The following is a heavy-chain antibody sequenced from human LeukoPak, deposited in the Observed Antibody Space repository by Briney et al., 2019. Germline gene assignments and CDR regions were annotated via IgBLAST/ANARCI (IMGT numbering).Heavy chain of an antibody. D-gene: IGHD3-3*01. V-gene: IGHV4-34*01. CDR1: GGSFSGYY. Sequence: PSETLSLTCAVYGGSFSGYYWSWIRQPPGKGLEWIGEINHSGSTNYNPSLKSRVTISVDTSKNQFSPKLSSVTAADTAVYYCARGPLRSGYYRPNWFDPWGQGTLVTVSS. J-gene: IGHJ5*02. CDR2: INHSGST. CDR3: ARGPLRSGYYRPNWFDP.